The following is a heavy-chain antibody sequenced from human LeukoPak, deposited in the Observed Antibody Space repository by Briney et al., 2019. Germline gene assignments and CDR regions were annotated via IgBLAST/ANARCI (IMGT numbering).Heavy chain of an antibody. CDR1: GFTFSSYE. Sequence: PGGSLRLSCAASGFTFSSYEMNWVRQAPGKGLEWVSYISSSGSTIYYADSVKGRFTISRDNAKNSLYLQMNSLRAEDTAVYYCARRGYSYGYGDFWGQGTLVTVSS. V-gene: IGHV3-48*03. J-gene: IGHJ4*02. CDR3: ARRGYSYGYGDF. CDR2: ISSSGSTI. D-gene: IGHD5-18*01.